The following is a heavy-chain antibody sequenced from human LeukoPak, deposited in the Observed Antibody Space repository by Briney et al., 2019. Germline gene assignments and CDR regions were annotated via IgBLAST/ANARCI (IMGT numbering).Heavy chain of an antibody. CDR3: TRHSVPLAFDI. CDR2: IRSKANSYAT. V-gene: IGHV3-73*01. CDR1: GFTFNNAW. Sequence: AGGSLRLSCAASGFTFNNAWMSWVRQASGKGLEWVGRIRSKANSYATAYAASVKGRFTISRDDSKNTAYLQMNSLKTEDTAVYYCTRHSVPLAFDIWGQGTMVTVSS. J-gene: IGHJ3*02. D-gene: IGHD6-6*01.